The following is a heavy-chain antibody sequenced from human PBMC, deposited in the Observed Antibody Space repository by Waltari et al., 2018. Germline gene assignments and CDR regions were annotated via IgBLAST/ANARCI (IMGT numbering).Heavy chain of an antibody. J-gene: IGHJ4*02. D-gene: IGHD2-21*01. CDR1: GSTFTDYY. CDR2: VDPEDGET. V-gene: IGHV1-69-2*01. Sequence: EVQLVQSGAEVKKPGATVKISCKASGSTFTDYYMHWVQQAPGKGLEWMGRVDPEDGETIYAEKFQGRVTITADTSTDTAYMELSSLRSEDTAVYYCATGIFVVVIAIPYFDYWGQGTLVTVSS. CDR3: ATGIFVVVIAIPYFDY.